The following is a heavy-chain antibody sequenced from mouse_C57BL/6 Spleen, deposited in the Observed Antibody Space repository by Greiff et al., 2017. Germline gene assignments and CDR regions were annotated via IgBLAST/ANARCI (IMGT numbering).Heavy chain of an antibody. J-gene: IGHJ3*01. CDR2: IDPSDSYT. V-gene: IGHV1-69*01. CDR3: ARRGVTRTGAWFAY. Sequence: VQLQQPGAELVMPGASVKLSCKASGYTFTSYWMHWVKQRPGQGLEWIGEIDPSDSYTNYNQKFKGKATLTVDKSSSTAYMQLSSLTSEDSAVYYCARRGVTRTGAWFAYWGQGTLVTVSA. CDR1: GYTFTSYW. D-gene: IGHD2-2*01.